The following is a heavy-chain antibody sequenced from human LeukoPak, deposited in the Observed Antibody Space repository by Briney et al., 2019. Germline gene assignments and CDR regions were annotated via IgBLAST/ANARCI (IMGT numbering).Heavy chain of an antibody. J-gene: IGHJ4*02. CDR3: ASIAAADVPDDY. CDR2: ISYDGSNK. D-gene: IGHD6-13*01. V-gene: IGHV3-30*03. Sequence: GRSLRLSCAASGFTVSSYGMHWVRQAPGKGLEWVAVISYDGSNKYYADSVKGRFTISRDNSKNTLYLNMNSLRAEDTAVYYCASIAAADVPDDYWGQGTLVTVSS. CDR1: GFTVSSYG.